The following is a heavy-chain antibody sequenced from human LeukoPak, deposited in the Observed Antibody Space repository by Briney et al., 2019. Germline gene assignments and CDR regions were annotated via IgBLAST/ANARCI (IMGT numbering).Heavy chain of an antibody. V-gene: IGHV3-30*03. CDR1: GFTFSSYG. D-gene: IGHD3-10*01. J-gene: IGHJ6*02. Sequence: PGGSLRLSCAASGFTFSSYGMHWVRQAPGKGLEWVAVISYDGSNKYYADSVKGRFTISRDNSKNTLYLQMNSLRAEDTAVYYCARDYYGGYLYYYYYGMDVWGQGTTVTVSS. CDR3: ARDYYGGYLYYYYYGMDV. CDR2: ISYDGSNK.